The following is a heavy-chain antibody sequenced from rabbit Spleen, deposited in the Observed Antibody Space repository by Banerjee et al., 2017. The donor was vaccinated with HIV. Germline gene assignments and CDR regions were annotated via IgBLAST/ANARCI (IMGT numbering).Heavy chain of an antibody. CDR1: GFSFSNNYW. Sequence: QEQLEESGGDLVKPEGSLTLTCTASGFSFSNNYWICWVRQAPGKGLEWIACINADSGSTSYASWAKGRFTISKTSSTTVTLQMTSLTAADTATYFCAREYGSSISYYWGYGMDLWGQGTLVTVS. D-gene: IGHD1-1*01. V-gene: IGHV1S45*01. CDR2: INADSGST. J-gene: IGHJ6*01. CDR3: AREYGSSISYYWGYGMDL.